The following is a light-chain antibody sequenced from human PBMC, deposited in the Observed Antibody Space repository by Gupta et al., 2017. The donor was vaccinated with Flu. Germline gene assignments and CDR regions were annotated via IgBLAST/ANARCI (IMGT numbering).Light chain of an antibody. J-gene: IGKJ5*01. Sequence: EIVLTQSPATLSLSPGERATLSCRASQSVNSYLAWYQQKPGQAPRLLIYDASNRATGIPARFSGSGSGADFTLTISSREPEDFAVYYCQQLSNWPPITFGQGTLMEIK. CDR1: QSVNSY. CDR3: QQLSNWPPIT. V-gene: IGKV3-11*01. CDR2: DAS.